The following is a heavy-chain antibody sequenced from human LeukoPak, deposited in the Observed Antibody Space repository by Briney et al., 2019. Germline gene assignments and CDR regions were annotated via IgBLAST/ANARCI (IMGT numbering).Heavy chain of an antibody. J-gene: IGHJ3*02. CDR1: GYTFTGYY. CDR3: ASVLPAAIPSEAFDI. CDR2: INPNSGGT. V-gene: IGHV1-2*02. Sequence: GASVKVSCKASGYTFTGYYMHWVRQAPGQGLEWMGWINPNSGGTNYAQKFQGRVTMTRDTSISTAYMELSRLRSDDTAVYYCASVLPAAIPSEAFDIWGQGTMVTVSS. D-gene: IGHD2-2*02.